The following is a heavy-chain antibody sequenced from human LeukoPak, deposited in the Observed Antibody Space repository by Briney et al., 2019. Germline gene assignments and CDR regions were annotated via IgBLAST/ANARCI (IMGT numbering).Heavy chain of an antibody. D-gene: IGHD3-22*01. J-gene: IGHJ4*02. CDR3: ARLDMDYYDSSGYGFDY. CDR2: IYSGGST. CDR1: GFTVSSNH. Sequence: GGSLRLSCAASGFTVSSNHMSWVRQAPGKGLEWVSVIYSGGSTYYADSVKGRFTISRDNSKNTLYLQMNSLRAEDTAVYYCARLDMDYYDSSGYGFDYWGQGTLVTVSS. V-gene: IGHV3-53*01.